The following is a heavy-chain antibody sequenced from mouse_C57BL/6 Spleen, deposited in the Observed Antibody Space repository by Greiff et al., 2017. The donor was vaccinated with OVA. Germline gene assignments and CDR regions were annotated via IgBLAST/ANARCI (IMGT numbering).Heavy chain of an antibody. V-gene: IGHV8-8*01. CDR1: GFSLSTFGMG. CDR3: ARIEGGEYDGYWDFDV. Sequence: QVTLKVSGPGILQPSQTLSLTCSFSGFSLSTFGMGVGWLRQPSGKGLVWLAHIWWDDDKYYNPALKRRLTISKDTSKNQVFLKIANVDTADTATYYCARIEGGEYDGYWDFDVWGTGTTVTVSS. J-gene: IGHJ1*03. CDR2: IWWDDDK. D-gene: IGHD2-14*01.